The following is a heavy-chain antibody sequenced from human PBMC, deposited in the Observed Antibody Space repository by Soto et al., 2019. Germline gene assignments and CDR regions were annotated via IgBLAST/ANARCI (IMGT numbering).Heavy chain of an antibody. CDR3: ARVSVTIFGVVMGHYYYAMDV. CDR2: INHGGST. J-gene: IGHJ6*02. Sequence: PSETLSLTCAVYGGSFSDYHWSWIRQPPGKGLEWIGEINHGGSTKYNPSLKSRVTISKDTSKKQVSRKLTSVTAADTAVYYCARVSVTIFGVVMGHYYYAMDVWGQGTTVTVSS. D-gene: IGHD3-3*01. V-gene: IGHV4-34*01. CDR1: GGSFSDYH.